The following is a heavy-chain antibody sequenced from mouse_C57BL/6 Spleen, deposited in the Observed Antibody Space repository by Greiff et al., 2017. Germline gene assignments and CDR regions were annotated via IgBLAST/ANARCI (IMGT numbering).Heavy chain of an antibody. CDR1: GYTFTSYW. V-gene: IGHV1-52*01. Sequence: QVHVKQPGAELVRPGSSVKLSCKASGYTFTSYWMHWVKQRPIQGLEWIGNIDPSDSETHYNQKFEDKATLTVDKSSSTAYMQLSSLTSEDSAVYYCARSKSRYAMDYWGQGTSVTVSS. J-gene: IGHJ4*01. CDR2: IDPSDSET. CDR3: ARSKSRYAMDY.